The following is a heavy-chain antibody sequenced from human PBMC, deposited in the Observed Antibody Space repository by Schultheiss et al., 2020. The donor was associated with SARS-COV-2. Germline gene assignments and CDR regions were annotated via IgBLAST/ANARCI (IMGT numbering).Heavy chain of an antibody. J-gene: IGHJ3*02. CDR2: INEDGSTT. CDR1: GFSFGNYW. V-gene: IGHV3-74*01. CDR3: ARDDI. Sequence: GGSLRLSCTVSGFSFGNYWMHWVRQVPGKGPVWVSRINEDGSTTSYADFVKGRFTISRDNAKNSLYLQMNDLRAEDTAVYYCARDDIWGQGAMVTVSS.